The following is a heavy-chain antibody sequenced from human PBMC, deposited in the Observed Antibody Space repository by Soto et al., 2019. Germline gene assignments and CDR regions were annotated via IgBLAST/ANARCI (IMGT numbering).Heavy chain of an antibody. D-gene: IGHD3-3*01. CDR2: IIPIFGTA. J-gene: IGHJ5*02. CDR1: GGPFSSYA. Sequence: SVKVSCKASGGPFSSYAISWVRQAPGQGLEWMGGIIPIFGTANYAQKFQGRVTITADESTSTAHMELSSLRSDDTAIYYCARDPHEFWTSYWFDPWGQGTTVTVPS. CDR3: ARDPHEFWTSYWFDP. V-gene: IGHV1-69*13.